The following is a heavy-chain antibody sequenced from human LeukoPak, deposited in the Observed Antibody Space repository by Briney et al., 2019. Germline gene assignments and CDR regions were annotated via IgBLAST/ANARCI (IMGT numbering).Heavy chain of an antibody. V-gene: IGHV4-30-2*01. J-gene: IGHJ3*01. Sequence: SETLSLTCTVSGGSISSGGYYWNWIRQPPGKGLEWIGYIYESGRTYYNPSLKSRVTISVDRSKNQFSLKLSSVTAADTAVYYWARLTEGGMITFWGQGKMVTVFS. CDR3: ARLTEGGMITF. CDR2: IYESGRT. CDR1: GGSISSGGYY. D-gene: IGHD3-16*01.